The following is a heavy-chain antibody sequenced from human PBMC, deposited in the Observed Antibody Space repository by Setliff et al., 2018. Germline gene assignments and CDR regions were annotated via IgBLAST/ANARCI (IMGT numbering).Heavy chain of an antibody. Sequence: PWGSLRLSCAASGFTFGDYGLSWVRQGPGKGLEWVSGFNRNDGSLIYYPDSVKGRFTISRDNAKKSVDLQMNSLNADDTAVYYCARDPAYGAFDIWGQGTMVTVSS. CDR2: FNRNDGSLI. CDR3: ARDPAYGAFDI. J-gene: IGHJ3*02. D-gene: IGHD3-16*01. CDR1: GFTFGDYG. V-gene: IGHV3-20*04.